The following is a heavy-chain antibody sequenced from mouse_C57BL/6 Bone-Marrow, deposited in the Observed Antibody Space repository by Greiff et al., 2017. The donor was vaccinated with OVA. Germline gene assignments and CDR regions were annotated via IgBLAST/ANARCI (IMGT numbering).Heavy chain of an antibody. CDR1: GYTFTDYY. V-gene: IGHV1-76*01. J-gene: IGHJ2*01. CDR3: ARKGWFFFDY. CDR2: IYPGSGNT. Sequence: VHLVESGAELVRPGASVKLSCKASGYTFTDYYINWVKQRPGQGLEWIARIYPGSGNTYYNEKFKGKATLTAEKSSSTAYMQLSSLTSEDSAVYFCARKGWFFFDYWGQGTTLTVSS. D-gene: IGHD2-3*01.